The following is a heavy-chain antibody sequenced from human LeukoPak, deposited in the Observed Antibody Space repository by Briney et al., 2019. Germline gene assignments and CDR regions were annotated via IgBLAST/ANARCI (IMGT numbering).Heavy chain of an antibody. D-gene: IGHD3-16*02. V-gene: IGHV3-23*01. J-gene: IGHJ4*02. CDR2: MSGSGGST. Sequence: GGSLRLSCAASGFTFSSYAMSWVRQAPGKGLEWVSAMSGSGGSTYHADSVKGRFTISRDNSKNTLYLQMTSLRAEDTAVYYCAKLAPYDYVWGSYRWEGNYFDYWGQGTLVTVSS. CDR1: GFTFSSYA. CDR3: AKLAPYDYVWGSYRWEGNYFDY.